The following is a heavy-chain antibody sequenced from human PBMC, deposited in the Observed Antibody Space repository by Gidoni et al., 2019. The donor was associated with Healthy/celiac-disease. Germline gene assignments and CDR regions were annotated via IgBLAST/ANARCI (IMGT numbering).Heavy chain of an antibody. J-gene: IGHJ4*02. CDR2: INPNSGGT. CDR3: AREDIVVVPAAKWRGFDY. CDR1: GYTFTGYY. D-gene: IGHD2-2*01. Sequence: QVQLVQSGAEVKKPGASVKVSCKASGYTFTGYYMHWVRQAPGQGLEWMGWINPNSGGTNYAQKFQGRVTMTRDTSISTAYMELSRLRSDDTAVYYCAREDIVVVPAAKWRGFDYWGQGTLVTVSS. V-gene: IGHV1-2*02.